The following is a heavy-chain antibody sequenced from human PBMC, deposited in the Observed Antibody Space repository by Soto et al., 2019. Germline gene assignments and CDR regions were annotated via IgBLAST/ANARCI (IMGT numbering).Heavy chain of an antibody. CDR2: IVVGSGNT. V-gene: IGHV1-58*01. CDR1: GFTFTSSA. D-gene: IGHD3-22*01. Sequence: SVKVSCKASGFTFTSSAVQWVRQARGQRLEWIGWIVVGSGNTNYAQKFQERVTITRDMSTSTAHMELSSPRSEDTAVYYCAAGSSGYDFYYYYYGMDVWGQGTTVTV. J-gene: IGHJ6*02. CDR3: AAGSSGYDFYYYYYGMDV.